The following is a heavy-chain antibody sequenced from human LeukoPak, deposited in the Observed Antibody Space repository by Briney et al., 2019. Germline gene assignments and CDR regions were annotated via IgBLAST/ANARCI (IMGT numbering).Heavy chain of an antibody. D-gene: IGHD2-15*01. CDR1: GYTFTSYG. CDR2: ISAYNGNT. J-gene: IGHJ3*02. CDR3: ARTFEYCSGGSCYSGAFDI. V-gene: IGHV1-18*01. Sequence: ASVKVSCKASGYTFTSYGISWVRQAPGQGLEWMGWISAYNGNTNYAQKLQGRVTMTTDTSTSTAYMELRSLRSDDTAVYYCARTFEYCSGGSCYSGAFDIWGQGTMVTVSS.